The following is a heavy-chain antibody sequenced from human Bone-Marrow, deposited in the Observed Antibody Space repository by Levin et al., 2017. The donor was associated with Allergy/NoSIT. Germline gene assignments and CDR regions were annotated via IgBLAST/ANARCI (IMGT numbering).Heavy chain of an antibody. CDR3: ARQYGYYYYYLDV. CDR1: GFTFGNFW. V-gene: IGHV3-7*03. J-gene: IGHJ6*03. CDR2: IKDDGSET. Sequence: GGSLRLSCRASGFTFGNFWMNWVRQAPGKGLEWVATIKDDGSETFYGDSVTGRFSISRDNVENSVSLHMSSLLAEDTAIYYCARQYGYYYYYLDVWGKGTTVSVSS. D-gene: IGHD2-2*03.